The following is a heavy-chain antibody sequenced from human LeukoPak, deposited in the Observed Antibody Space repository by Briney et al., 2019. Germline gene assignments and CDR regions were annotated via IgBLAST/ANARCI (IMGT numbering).Heavy chain of an antibody. CDR2: ISYDGSNK. Sequence: PGRSLRLSCAASGFTFSSCGMHGARQAPGKGLEWVAVISYDGSNKYYADSVKGRFTISRDNSKNTLYLQMNNLRAEDTAVYYCAKDKHIVVVTAMYYWGQGNLVTVSS. J-gene: IGHJ4*02. D-gene: IGHD2-21*02. V-gene: IGHV3-30*18. CDR1: GFTFSSCG. CDR3: AKDKHIVVVTAMYY.